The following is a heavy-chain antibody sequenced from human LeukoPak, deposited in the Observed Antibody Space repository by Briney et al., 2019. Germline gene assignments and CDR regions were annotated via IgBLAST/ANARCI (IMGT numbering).Heavy chain of an antibody. Sequence: PGGSLRLSCAASGFTFSSYALSWVRQAPGKGREWVSVISASGGNTYYADSVKGRFTISRDNSKNTLYLQMNSLRAEDTAVYYCAKENHGIVGATTLIDYWGQGTLVTVSS. J-gene: IGHJ4*02. V-gene: IGHV3-23*01. CDR3: AKENHGIVGATTLIDY. CDR2: ISASGGNT. CDR1: GFTFSSYA. D-gene: IGHD1-26*01.